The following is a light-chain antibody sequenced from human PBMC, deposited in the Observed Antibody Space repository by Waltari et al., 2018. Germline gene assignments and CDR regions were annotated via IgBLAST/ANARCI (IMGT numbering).Light chain of an antibody. J-gene: IGLJ2*01. CDR3: ATWDDSLSGVV. V-gene: IGLV1-47*01. CDR2: RNY. CDR1: SSNIGGNY. Sequence: QSVLTQQPSASGTPGQGATLSCSGSSSNIGGNYVYWYQQLPGTAPKLLIYRNYRRPSGVPDRFSGSKSGTSASLAISGLRSEDEADYFCATWDDSLSGVVFGGGTKVTVL.